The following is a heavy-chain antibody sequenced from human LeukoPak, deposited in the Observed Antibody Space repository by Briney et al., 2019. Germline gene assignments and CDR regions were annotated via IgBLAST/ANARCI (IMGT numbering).Heavy chain of an antibody. Sequence: ASVKVSCKASGYTFTGYYMHWVRQAPGQVLEWMGWINPNSGGTNYAQKFQGRVTMTRDTSISTAYMELSRLRSDDTAVYYCARENGYDSSGYYFDYWGQGTLVTVSS. CDR2: INPNSGGT. CDR3: ARENGYDSSGYYFDY. V-gene: IGHV1-2*02. J-gene: IGHJ4*02. CDR1: GYTFTGYY. D-gene: IGHD3-22*01.